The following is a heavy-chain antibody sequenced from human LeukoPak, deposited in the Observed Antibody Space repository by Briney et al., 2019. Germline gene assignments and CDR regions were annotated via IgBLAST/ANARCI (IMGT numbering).Heavy chain of an antibody. Sequence: PSETLSLTCTVSGGSISSSSYYWGWIRQPPGKGLEWIVSMFSSGTTYYNPSLKSRVTISLDTSKNQFSLKLSSVTAADTAVYYCARLNWGWNFLDYWGQGTLVTVSS. D-gene: IGHD7-27*01. CDR3: ARLNWGWNFLDY. CDR1: GGSISSSSYY. CDR2: MFSSGTT. J-gene: IGHJ4*02. V-gene: IGHV4-39*07.